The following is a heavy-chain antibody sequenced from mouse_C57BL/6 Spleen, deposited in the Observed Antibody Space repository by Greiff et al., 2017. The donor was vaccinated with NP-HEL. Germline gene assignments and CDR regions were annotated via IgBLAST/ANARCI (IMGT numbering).Heavy chain of an antibody. CDR1: GYAFSSSW. CDR3: ARDSNYEGFAY. D-gene: IGHD2-5*01. J-gene: IGHJ3*01. Sequence: VQLQQSGPELVKPGASVKISCKASGYAFSSSWMNWVKQRPGKGLEWIGRIYPGDGDTNYNGKFKGKATLTADKSSSTAYMQLSSLTSEDSAVYFCARDSNYEGFAYWGQGTLVTVSA. CDR2: IYPGDGDT. V-gene: IGHV1-82*01.